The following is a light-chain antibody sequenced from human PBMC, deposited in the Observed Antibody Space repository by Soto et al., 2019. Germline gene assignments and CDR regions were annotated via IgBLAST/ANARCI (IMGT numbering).Light chain of an antibody. CDR1: QSVSSSY. Sequence: EIVLTQSPGTLSLSPGERATLSCRASQSVSSSYFAWYQQKPGQAPRLLIYGASGRATGIPDGFSGSESGTDFTLTISRLEPEDFVVYYCQQYGSSPMYTFGQGTKLEIK. V-gene: IGKV3-20*01. J-gene: IGKJ2*01. CDR3: QQYGSSPMYT. CDR2: GAS.